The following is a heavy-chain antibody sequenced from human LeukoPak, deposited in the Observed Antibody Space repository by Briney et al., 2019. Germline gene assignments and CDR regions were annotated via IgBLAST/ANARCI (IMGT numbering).Heavy chain of an antibody. V-gene: IGHV3-74*01. CDR1: GFTFSSYW. CDR3: AARGYSSGWLVFDY. CDR2: TNSDGSST. J-gene: IGHJ4*02. Sequence: GSLRLSCAASGFTFSSYWMHWVRQAPGKGLVWVSRTNSDGSSTSYADSVEGRFTISRDNAKNTLYLQMNSLRAEDTAVYYCAARGYSSGWLVFDYWGQGTLVTVSS. D-gene: IGHD6-19*01.